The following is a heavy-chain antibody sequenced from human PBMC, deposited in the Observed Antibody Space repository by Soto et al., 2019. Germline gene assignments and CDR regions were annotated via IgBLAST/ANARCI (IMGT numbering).Heavy chain of an antibody. J-gene: IGHJ4*02. CDR1: GDSISSSNYF. Sequence: SETLSLTCTVSGDSISSSNYFWGWIRQPPGKGLEWIGTIFYSGSTNYNPSLKSRVTISVDTSKNQFSLKLSSVTAADTAVYYCARVVSGYSSGWALDYWGQGTLVTVSS. CDR2: IFYSGST. V-gene: IGHV4-39*07. D-gene: IGHD6-19*01. CDR3: ARVVSGYSSGWALDY.